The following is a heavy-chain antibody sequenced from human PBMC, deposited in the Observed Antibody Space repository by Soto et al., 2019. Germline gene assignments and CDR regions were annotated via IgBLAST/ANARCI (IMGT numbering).Heavy chain of an antibody. CDR2: ISESGDRT. D-gene: IGHD1-7*01. V-gene: IGHV3-23*01. J-gene: IGHJ4*02. CDR3: AKDRPGTTAFDY. CDR1: GFSVRSYA. Sequence: GGSLRLSCAASGFSVRSYAMSWVRQAPGKGLEWVSAISESGDRTYYADSVKGRFTVSRDNSKNTLYLQMNSLRADDTSVYYCAKDRPGTTAFDYWGQGTLVTVSS.